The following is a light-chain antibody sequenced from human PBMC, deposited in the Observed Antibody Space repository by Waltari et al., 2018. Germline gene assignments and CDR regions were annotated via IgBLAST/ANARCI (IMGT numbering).Light chain of an antibody. CDR1: QNTGNF. Sequence: DIQMTQSPSSLSASVGDRVTITCRASQNTGNFLNWYQQTPGTAPNLLIFAASSLQPGAPSRFSGSGSGSDFTLTISTLQPEDFAAYYCQQSYRPPLTFGGGTRVEI. CDR3: QQSYRPPLT. CDR2: AAS. J-gene: IGKJ4*01. V-gene: IGKV1-39*01.